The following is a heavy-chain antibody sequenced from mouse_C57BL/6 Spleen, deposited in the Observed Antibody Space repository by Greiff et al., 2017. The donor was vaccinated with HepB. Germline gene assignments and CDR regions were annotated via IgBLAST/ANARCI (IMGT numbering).Heavy chain of an antibody. CDR1: GYTFTDYN. CDR3: ARDHYYAMDY. Sequence: EVQLQQSGPELVKPGASVKIPCKASGYTFTDYNMDWVKQSHGKSLEWIGDINPNNGGTIYNQKFKGKASLTVDKSSSTAYMELRSLTSEDTAVYYCARDHYYAMDYWGQGTSVTVSS. J-gene: IGHJ4*01. V-gene: IGHV1-18*01. CDR2: INPNNGGT.